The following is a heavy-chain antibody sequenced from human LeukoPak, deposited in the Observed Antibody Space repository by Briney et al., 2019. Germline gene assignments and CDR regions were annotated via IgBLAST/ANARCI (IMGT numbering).Heavy chain of an antibody. V-gene: IGHV4-59*01. CDR1: GGSISSYY. J-gene: IGHJ4*02. Sequence: SETLSLTCTVSGGSISSYYWSWIRQPPGKGLEWIGYIYYSGSTNYNPSLKSRVTISVDTSKNQFSLKLSSVTAADTAVYYCARGTVTTLFDYWGQGTLVTVSS. CDR3: ARGTVTTLFDY. D-gene: IGHD4-11*01. CDR2: IYYSGST.